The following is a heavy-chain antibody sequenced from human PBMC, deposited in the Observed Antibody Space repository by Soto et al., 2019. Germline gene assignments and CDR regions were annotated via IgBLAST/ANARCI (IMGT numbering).Heavy chain of an antibody. V-gene: IGHV3-11*05. J-gene: IGHJ6*02. CDR1: GLTFSDYN. CDR2: ITSRGSYT. Sequence: QVQLVESGGGLVKPGGPRRLSVAASGLTFSDYNMIWIPRAPGKGLEWVSYITSRGSYTKYADPVQGRFTISRDNAKNSLYLQMNSLRAEDTAVYYCARELDGIDVWGQGTTVTVSS. CDR3: ARELDGIDV.